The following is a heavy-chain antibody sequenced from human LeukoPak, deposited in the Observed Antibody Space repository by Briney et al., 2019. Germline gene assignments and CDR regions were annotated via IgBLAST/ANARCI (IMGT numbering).Heavy chain of an antibody. Sequence: PSETLSLTYTVSGGSISSYYWSWIRQPAGKGLEWIGRIYASGSTNYNPSLKSRVTMSVDTSKNQFSLKLSSVTAADTAVYYCARDLDSSSWSDAFDIWGQGTMVTVSS. CDR3: ARDLDSSSWSDAFDI. CDR1: GGSISSYY. J-gene: IGHJ3*02. D-gene: IGHD6-13*01. V-gene: IGHV4-4*07. CDR2: IYASGST.